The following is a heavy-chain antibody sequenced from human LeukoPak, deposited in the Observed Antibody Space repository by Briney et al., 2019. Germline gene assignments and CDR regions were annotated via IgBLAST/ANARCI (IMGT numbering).Heavy chain of an antibody. CDR3: AREGDYGDYYDAFDI. CDR2: IKQDGSEK. Sequence: GGSLRLSCAASGFTFSSYWMSWVRQAPGQGLEWVADIKQDGSEKYYVDSVKGRFTISRDNAKNSLYLQMNSLRAEDTAVYYCAREGDYGDYYDAFDIWGQGTMVTVSS. J-gene: IGHJ3*02. CDR1: GFTFSSYW. D-gene: IGHD4-17*01. V-gene: IGHV3-7*03.